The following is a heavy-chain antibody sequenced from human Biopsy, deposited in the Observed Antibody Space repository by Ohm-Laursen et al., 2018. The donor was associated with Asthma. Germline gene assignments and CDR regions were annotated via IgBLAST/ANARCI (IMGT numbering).Heavy chain of an antibody. CDR2: IYYRGTT. Sequence: SQTLSLTWTVSGDSISSGGYYWSWIRQHPGKGLEWIGYIYYRGTTYYNPSLKSRVTISVDTSKNQFSLKLTSVTAADTAVYYCARDRRVRFLEWPPAMDVWGQGTTVTVSS. CDR1: GDSISSGGYY. D-gene: IGHD3-3*01. V-gene: IGHV4-31*02. CDR3: ARDRRVRFLEWPPAMDV. J-gene: IGHJ6*02.